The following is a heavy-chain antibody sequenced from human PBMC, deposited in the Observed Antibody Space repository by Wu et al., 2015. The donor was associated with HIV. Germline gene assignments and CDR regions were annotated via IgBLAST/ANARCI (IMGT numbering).Heavy chain of an antibody. J-gene: IGHJ4*02. Sequence: QVQLVQSGAEVKKPGSSVKISCKASGGTFGRYALSWVRQAPGQGLEWMGGIIPIFGTANYAQRFQGRVTITTDESTNTAYMELSSLRSVDTGMYYCARDRNVPGGGTYFDYWGQGTLVTVSS. CDR1: GGTFGRYA. V-gene: IGHV1-69*05. CDR3: ARDRNVPGGGTYFDY. D-gene: IGHD3-16*01. CDR2: IIPIFGTA.